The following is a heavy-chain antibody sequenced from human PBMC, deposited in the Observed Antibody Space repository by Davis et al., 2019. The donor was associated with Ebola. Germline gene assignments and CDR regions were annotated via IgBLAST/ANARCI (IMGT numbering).Heavy chain of an antibody. Sequence: GGSLRLSCAASGFTFSSYGMHWVRQAPGKGLEWVAVISYDGSNKYYADSVKGRFTISRDNSKNTLYLQMNSLRAEDTAVYYCARGLYWPNYYYDGMDVWGQGTMVTVCS. CDR3: ARGLYWPNYYYDGMDV. CDR2: ISYDGSNK. D-gene: IGHD2-8*02. V-gene: IGHV3-30-3*01. J-gene: IGHJ6*02. CDR1: GFTFSSYG.